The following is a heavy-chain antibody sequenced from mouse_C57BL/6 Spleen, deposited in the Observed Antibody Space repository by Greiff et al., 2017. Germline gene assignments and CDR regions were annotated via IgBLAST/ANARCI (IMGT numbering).Heavy chain of an antibody. J-gene: IGHJ4*01. V-gene: IGHV1-15*01. CDR2: IDPENGGT. CDR1: GYTFTDYE. CDR3: TRRDYYGSRDYAMDY. D-gene: IGHD1-1*01. Sequence: VQLQQSGAELVRPGASVTLSCKASGYTFTDYEMHWVKQTPVHGLEWIGAIDPENGGTAYNQKFKGKAILTADKSSSTAYMELRSLTSEDSAVYYCTRRDYYGSRDYAMDYWGQGTSVTVSS.